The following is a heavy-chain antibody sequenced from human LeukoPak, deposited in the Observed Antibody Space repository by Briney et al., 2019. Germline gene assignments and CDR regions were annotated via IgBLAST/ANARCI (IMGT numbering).Heavy chain of an antibody. CDR3: ARGSPMVLAY. Sequence: PTVKLSCTASGYTFTSYAMHSVRQTPGQRLEWMGWINAGNGNTKYSQKFQGRVTITRDTSESKVSMELSSLSSADTAVYYCARGSPMVLAYWGQGQLAPVSS. J-gene: IGHJ1*01. D-gene: IGHD3-10*01. CDR1: GYTFTSYA. V-gene: IGHV1-3*01. CDR2: INAGNGNT.